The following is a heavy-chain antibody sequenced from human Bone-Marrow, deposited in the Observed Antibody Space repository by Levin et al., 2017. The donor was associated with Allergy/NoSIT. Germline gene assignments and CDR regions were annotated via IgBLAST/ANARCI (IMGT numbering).Heavy chain of an antibody. CDR3: AREGTPQSWDY. V-gene: IGHV4-39*07. Sequence: SQTLSLTCPVSGGSIHRSPFYWVWIRQPPGKGLEWIGSVYYTGTTYYNPSLKSRVTISVDTSKEQFSLKVTSVTAADTAVYYCAREGTPQSWDYWGQGTLVSVSS. CDR2: VYYTGTT. D-gene: IGHD1-14*01. J-gene: IGHJ4*02. CDR1: GGSIHRSPFY.